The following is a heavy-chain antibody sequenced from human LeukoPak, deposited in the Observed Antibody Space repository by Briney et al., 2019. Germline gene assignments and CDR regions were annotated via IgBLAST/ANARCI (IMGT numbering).Heavy chain of an antibody. CDR2: IYPGDSDT. D-gene: IGHD4-17*01. V-gene: IGHV5-51*01. J-gene: IGHJ4*02. CDR1: GFSFTSYW. CDR3: ARHLWADGDYFDY. Sequence: GEALKISCKASGFSFTSYWIAWVRQMPGKGLEWMGVIYPGDSDTKYSPSFQGQVTISADKFITTAYLQWSSLKASDTGMYYCARHLWADGDYFDYWGQGTLVSVSS.